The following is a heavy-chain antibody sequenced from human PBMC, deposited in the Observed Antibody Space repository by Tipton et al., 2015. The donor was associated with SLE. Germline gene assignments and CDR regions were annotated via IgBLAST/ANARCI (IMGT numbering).Heavy chain of an antibody. CDR1: GGSITSYY. CDR3: ARVVGGYDSYYYYMDV. CDR2: IYYSGST. Sequence: TLSLTCTVSGGSITSYYWSWIRQPPGKGLEWIGYIYYSGSTNYSPSLKSRVTISVDTSKNQFSLKVSSVTAADTAVYYCARVVGGYDSYYYYMDVWGKGTTVTVSS. J-gene: IGHJ6*03. D-gene: IGHD5-12*01. V-gene: IGHV4-59*12.